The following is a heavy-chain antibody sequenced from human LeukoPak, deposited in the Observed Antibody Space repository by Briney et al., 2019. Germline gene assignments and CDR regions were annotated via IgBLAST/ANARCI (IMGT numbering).Heavy chain of an antibody. CDR1: GYTFTGYY. CDR2: INPDSGGT. Sequence: GASVKVSCKASGYTFTGYYLHWVRQAPGQGLEWMGWINPDSGGTNYAQKFQGRVTMTRDTSISTAYMELSGLRSDDTAVYYCTRASPASLEFDYWGQGTLVTVSS. CDR3: TRASPASLEFDY. J-gene: IGHJ4*02. V-gene: IGHV1-2*02. D-gene: IGHD6-6*01.